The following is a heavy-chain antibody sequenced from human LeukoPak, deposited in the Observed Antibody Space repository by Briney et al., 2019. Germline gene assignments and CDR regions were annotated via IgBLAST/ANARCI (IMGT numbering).Heavy chain of an antibody. D-gene: IGHD6-13*01. CDR1: GYSISSGYY. V-gene: IGHV4-38-2*01. J-gene: IGHJ5*02. CDR3: ARHFYSSSWYGGLDP. CDR2: IYHSGST. Sequence: SETLSLTCAVSGYSISSGYYWGWIRQPPGKGLEWIGSIYHSGSTYYNPSLKSRVTISVDTSKNQFSLKLSSVTAADTAVYYCARHFYSSSWYGGLDPWGQGTLVTVSS.